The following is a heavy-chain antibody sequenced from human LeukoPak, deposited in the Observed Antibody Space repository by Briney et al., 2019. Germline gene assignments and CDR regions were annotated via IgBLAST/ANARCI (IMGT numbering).Heavy chain of an antibody. V-gene: IGHV4-59*01. CDR1: GGSISSYY. Sequence: PSETLSLTCTVSGGSISSYYWSWIRQPPGKGLEWIGYVYYSGSTNYNLSLKSRVTISVDTSKNQFSLKLSSVTAADTAVYYCARDPGRGLNWNRIPQYYFDYWGQGTLVTVSS. CDR3: ARDPGRGLNWNRIPQYYFDY. CDR2: VYYSGST. D-gene: IGHD1-1*01. J-gene: IGHJ4*02.